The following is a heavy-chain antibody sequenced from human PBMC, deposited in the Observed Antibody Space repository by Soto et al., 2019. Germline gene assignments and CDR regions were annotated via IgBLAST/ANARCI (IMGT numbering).Heavy chain of an antibody. CDR1: GFTFSSYG. D-gene: IGHD4-17*01. Sequence: QVQLVESGGGVVQPGRSLRLSCAASGFTFSSYGMHWVRQAPGKGLEWVAVIWYDGSNKYYADSVKGRFTISRDNSKNTLYLQMNSLRAEDTAVYYCERDHDYGDYDYFDYWGQGTLVTVSS. CDR3: ERDHDYGDYDYFDY. V-gene: IGHV3-33*01. J-gene: IGHJ4*02. CDR2: IWYDGSNK.